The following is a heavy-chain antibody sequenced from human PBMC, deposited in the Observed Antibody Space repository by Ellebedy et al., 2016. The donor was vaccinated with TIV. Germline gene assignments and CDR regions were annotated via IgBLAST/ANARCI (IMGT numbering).Heavy chain of an antibody. D-gene: IGHD6-19*01. V-gene: IGHV3-48*01. CDR3: ARDFGGVAVAGTVGYCDY. Sequence: GESLKISXAASGFTFSSYSMNWVRQAPGKGLEWVSYISSSSSTIYYADSVKGRFTISRDNAKNSLYLQMNSLRAEDTAVYYCARDFGGVAVAGTVGYCDYWGQGTLVTVSS. J-gene: IGHJ4*02. CDR2: ISSSSSTI. CDR1: GFTFSSYS.